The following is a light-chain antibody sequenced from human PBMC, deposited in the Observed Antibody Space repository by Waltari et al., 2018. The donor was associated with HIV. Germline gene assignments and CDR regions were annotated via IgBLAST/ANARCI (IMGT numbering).Light chain of an antibody. CDR2: DDS. V-gene: IGLV3-21*04. Sequence: SYVLTQPPSVSVAPGKTARITCGGNNIGCKSVHWYQQKQGQATVLVIYDDSDRPSGIPERFSGSNSGNTATLTISRVEAGDEADYYCQVWDTNSHHPGVFGGGTKLTVL. CDR1: NIGCKS. J-gene: IGLJ3*02. CDR3: QVWDTNSHHPGV.